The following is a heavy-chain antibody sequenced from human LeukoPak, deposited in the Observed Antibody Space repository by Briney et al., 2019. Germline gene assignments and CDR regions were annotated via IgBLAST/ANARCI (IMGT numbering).Heavy chain of an antibody. CDR2: INAANGNT. V-gene: IGHV1-3*01. Sequence: GASVKVSCKTSGFTFTTYTMHWVRQAPGQRLEWMGWINAANGNTQYSQKFQGRVTITRDTSASTAYMELSSLRSDDTAVYYCARDYKGGADYFDYWGQGTLVTVSS. CDR3: ARDYKGGADYFDY. CDR1: GFTFTTYT. J-gene: IGHJ4*02. D-gene: IGHD3-16*01.